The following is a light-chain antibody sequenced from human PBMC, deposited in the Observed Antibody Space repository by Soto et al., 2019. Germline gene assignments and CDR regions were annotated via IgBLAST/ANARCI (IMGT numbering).Light chain of an antibody. CDR2: GAS. Sequence: QLTQSPSSLSASVGDRVTITCRASQDVSRYLALYQQKAGKAPKLLIYGASTLQSGVPSRFSGFGSGTEFTLTISSLQPEDFATDHCQQLQRTPFTFGPGTTVDV. V-gene: IGKV1-9*01. J-gene: IGKJ3*01. CDR3: QQLQRTPFT. CDR1: QDVSRY.